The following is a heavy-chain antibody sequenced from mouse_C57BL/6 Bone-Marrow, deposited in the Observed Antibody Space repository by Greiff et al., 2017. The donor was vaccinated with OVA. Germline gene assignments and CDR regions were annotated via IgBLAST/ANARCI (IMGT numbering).Heavy chain of an antibody. J-gene: IGHJ4*01. CDR2: IYPGNGDT. CDR3: AGGMVTTSYYYAMDY. CDR1: GYTFTSYN. D-gene: IGHD2-1*01. V-gene: IGHV1-12*01. Sequence: LQQSGAELVRPGASVKMSCKASGYTFTSYNMHWVKQTPRQGLEWIGAIYPGNGDTSYNQKFKGKATLTVDKSSSTAYMQLSSLTSEDSAVYFCAGGMVTTSYYYAMDYWGQGTSVTVSS.